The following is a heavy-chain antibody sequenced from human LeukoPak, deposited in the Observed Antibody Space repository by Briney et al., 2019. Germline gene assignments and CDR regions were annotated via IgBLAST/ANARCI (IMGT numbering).Heavy chain of an antibody. Sequence: SETLSLTCTVSGGSISSYYWSWIRQPAGKGLEWIGRIYTSGSTNYNPSLKSRVTISVDKSKNQLSLKLSSVTAADTAVYYCAANNVGADDAFDIWGQGAMVTVSS. J-gene: IGHJ3*02. CDR3: AANNVGADDAFDI. V-gene: IGHV4-4*07. CDR1: GGSISSYY. D-gene: IGHD1-26*01. CDR2: IYTSGST.